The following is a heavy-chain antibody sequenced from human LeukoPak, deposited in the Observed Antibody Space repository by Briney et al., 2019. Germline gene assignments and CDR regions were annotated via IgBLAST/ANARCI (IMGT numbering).Heavy chain of an antibody. V-gene: IGHV1-2*02. CDR2: INPNSGGT. CDR1: GYTFTGYY. J-gene: IGHJ4*02. D-gene: IGHD1-1*01. CDR3: ARDRGTTGTYYFDY. Sequence: ASVKVSCKASGYTFTGYYMHWVRQAPGQGLEWMGWINPNSGGTNYAQKFQGRVTMTRDTSISTAYMELSRLRSDDTAVYYCARDRGTTGTYYFDYWGQGTLVTASS.